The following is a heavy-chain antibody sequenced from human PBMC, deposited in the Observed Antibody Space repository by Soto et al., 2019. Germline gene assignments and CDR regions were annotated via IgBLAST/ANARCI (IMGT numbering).Heavy chain of an antibody. CDR1: GGSFSGYY. D-gene: IGHD2-2*01. J-gene: IGHJ6*02. Sequence: SETLSLTCAVYGGSFSGYYWSWIRQPPGKGLEWIGEINHSGSTNYNPSLKSRVTISVDTSKNQFSLKLSSVTAADTAVYYCARGQGIVVVPAATQDYYGMDVWGQGTTVTVSS. V-gene: IGHV4-34*01. CDR3: ARGQGIVVVPAATQDYYGMDV. CDR2: INHSGST.